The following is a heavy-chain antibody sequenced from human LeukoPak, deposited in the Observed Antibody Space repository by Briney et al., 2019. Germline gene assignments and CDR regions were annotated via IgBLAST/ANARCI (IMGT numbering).Heavy chain of an antibody. CDR3: ARGPMTTVDY. CDR1: GFTFSSYA. CDR2: ISYDGSNK. V-gene: IGHV3-30*04. D-gene: IGHD4-11*01. J-gene: IGHJ4*02. Sequence: PGGSLRLSCAASGFTFSSYAMHWVRQAPGKGLEWVAVISYDGSNKYYADSVKGRFTISRDNSKNSLYLQMNSLRAEDTVVYYCARGPMTTVDYWGQGTLVTVSS.